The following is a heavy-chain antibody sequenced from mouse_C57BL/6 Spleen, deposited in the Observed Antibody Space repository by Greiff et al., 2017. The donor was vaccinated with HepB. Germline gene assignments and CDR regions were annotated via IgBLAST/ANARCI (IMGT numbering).Heavy chain of an antibody. J-gene: IGHJ4*01. CDR2: IWSGGST. D-gene: IGHD1-1*01. CDR1: GFSLTSYG. CDR3: ARTSYGSPYYYAMDY. Sequence: QVQLKESGPGLVQPSQSLSITCTVSGFSLTSYGIHWVRQSPGKGLEWLGVIWSGGSTDYNAAFISRLSISKDNSKSQVFFKMNSLQADDTAIYYCARTSYGSPYYYAMDYWGQGTSVTVSS. V-gene: IGHV2-2*01.